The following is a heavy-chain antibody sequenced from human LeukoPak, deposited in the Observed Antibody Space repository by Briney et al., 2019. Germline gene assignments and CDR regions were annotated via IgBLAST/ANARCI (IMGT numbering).Heavy chain of an antibody. CDR3: ARVTYPRGKGGMYNWVDH. J-gene: IGHJ5*02. Sequence: ASVKVSCKASGYTFTSYDINWVRQATGQGLEWMGWMNPNSGNTGYAQKFQGRVTMTRNTSISTAYMELSSLRSEDTAVYYCARVTYPRGKGGMYNWVDHWGQGTLVTVA. V-gene: IGHV1-8*01. CDR1: GYTFTSYD. CDR2: MNPNSGNT.